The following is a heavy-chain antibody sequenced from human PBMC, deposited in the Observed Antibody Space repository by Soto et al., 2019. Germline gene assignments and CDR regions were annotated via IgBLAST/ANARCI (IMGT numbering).Heavy chain of an antibody. J-gene: IGHJ5*02. Sequence: EVQLVQSGAEVKKPGESLKISCKGSGYSFTSYWIGWVRQMPGKGLEWMGIIYPGDSDTRYSPSFQGQVTISADKSIXTXFLQWSSLKASDTAMYYCARHGDVEMATISDGWFDPWGQGTLVTVSS. D-gene: IGHD5-12*01. CDR3: ARHGDVEMATISDGWFDP. CDR2: IYPGDSDT. CDR1: GYSFTSYW. V-gene: IGHV5-51*01.